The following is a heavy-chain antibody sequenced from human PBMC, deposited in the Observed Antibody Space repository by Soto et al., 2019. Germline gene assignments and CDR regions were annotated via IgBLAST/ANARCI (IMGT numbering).Heavy chain of an antibody. D-gene: IGHD3-10*01. CDR3: ARESYYGSGATVVGY. J-gene: IGHJ4*02. CDR1: GGSISNFY. Sequence: SETLSLTCTVSGGSISNFYWSWIRQPPGKGRGWIGYIYHSGTTSYNPSLNSRVTISVDTSKNQFSLKLNSVTAADTAVYYCARESYYGSGATVVGYWGLGTLVTVSS. CDR2: IYHSGTT. V-gene: IGHV4-59*01.